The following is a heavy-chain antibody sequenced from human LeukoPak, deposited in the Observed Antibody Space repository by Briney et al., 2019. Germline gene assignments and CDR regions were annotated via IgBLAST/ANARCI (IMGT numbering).Heavy chain of an antibody. J-gene: IGHJ4*02. CDR2: ISGSGGST. CDR1: GFTFSSYA. D-gene: IGHD2-2*01. CDR3: AKDRMYQPDPLDY. Sequence: PGGSLRLSCAASGFTFSSYAMSWVRQAPGKGLEWVSAISGSGGSTYYAGSVKGRFTISRDNSKNTLYLQMNSLRAEDTAVYYCAKDRMYQPDPLDYWGQGTLVTVSS. V-gene: IGHV3-23*01.